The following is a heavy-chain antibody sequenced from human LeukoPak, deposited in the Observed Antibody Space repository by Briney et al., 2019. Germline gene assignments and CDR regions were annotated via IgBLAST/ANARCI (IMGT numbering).Heavy chain of an antibody. CDR1: GYTFTSYY. J-gene: IGHJ5*02. V-gene: IGHV1-46*01. CDR3: ARGRATSMAAAGTPWFDP. CDR2: INPSGGST. Sequence: GASVKVSCKASGYTFTSYYMHWVRQAPGQGLEWMGIINPSGGSTSYAQKFQGRVTMTRDTSISTAYMELNRLKSDDTAVYYCARGRATSMAAAGTPWFDPWGQGTLVTVSS. D-gene: IGHD6-13*01.